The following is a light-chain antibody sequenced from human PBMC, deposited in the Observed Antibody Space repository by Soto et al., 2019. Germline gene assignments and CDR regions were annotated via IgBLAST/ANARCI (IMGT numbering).Light chain of an antibody. V-gene: IGLV1-44*01. CDR1: SSNIGSNT. J-gene: IGLJ2*01. CDR3: AAWDDSLVGV. Sequence: QSVLTQPPSASGTPGQRVTISCSGSSSNIGSNTVNWYQQLPGTAPKLLIYSNNQRPSGVPDRFSGSKSGTSASLAISGLQSEDEADYYCAAWDDSLVGVFGGGTQLTVL. CDR2: SNN.